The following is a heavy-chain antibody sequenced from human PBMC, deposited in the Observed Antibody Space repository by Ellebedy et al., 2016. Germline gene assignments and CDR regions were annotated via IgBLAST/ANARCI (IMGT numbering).Heavy chain of an antibody. CDR2: IIPILGIA. V-gene: IGHV1-69*04. CDR3: AKDGGEWERPFYSYGMDV. Sequence: SVKVSXXASGYTFTTYAISWVRQAPGQGLEWMGRIIPILGIANYAQKFQGRVTITADKSTSTAYMELSSLRSEDTAVYYCAKDGGEWERPFYSYGMDVWGQGTTVTVSS. CDR1: GYTFTTYA. D-gene: IGHD1-26*01. J-gene: IGHJ6*02.